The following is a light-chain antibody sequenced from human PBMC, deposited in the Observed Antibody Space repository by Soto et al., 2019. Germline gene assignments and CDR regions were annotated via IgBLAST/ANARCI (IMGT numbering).Light chain of an antibody. CDR1: SSNIGSNT. CDR3: AAWDDSLYGWV. J-gene: IGLJ3*02. CDR2: YNN. V-gene: IGLV1-44*01. Sequence: QAVVTQPPSVSGTPGQRVTISCSGSSSNIGSNTVSWYQQLPGTAPKLLIYYNNQRPSGVPDGFSGSKSGTSASLAISGLQSEDEAHYYCAAWDDSLYGWVFGGGTKLTVL.